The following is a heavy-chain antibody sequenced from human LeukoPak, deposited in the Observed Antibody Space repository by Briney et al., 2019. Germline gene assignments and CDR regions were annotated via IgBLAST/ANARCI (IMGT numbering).Heavy chain of an antibody. J-gene: IGHJ3*02. CDR1: GGTFSSYA. Sequence: SVKVSCKASGGTFSSYAISWVRQAPGQGLEWMGGIIPIFGTANYAQKFQGRVTITTDESTSTAYMELSSLRSEDTAVYYCARVGPGQLGPHDAFDIWGQGTMVTVSS. CDR3: ARVGPGQLGPHDAFDI. CDR2: IIPIFGTA. V-gene: IGHV1-69*05. D-gene: IGHD5-18*01.